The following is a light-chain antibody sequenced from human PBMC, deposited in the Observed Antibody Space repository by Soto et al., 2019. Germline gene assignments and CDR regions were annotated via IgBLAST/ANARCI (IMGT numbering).Light chain of an antibody. V-gene: IGLV1-51*01. CDR1: SPNIGNSY. CDR3: GTWDSSLSAV. CDR2: DNN. J-gene: IGLJ1*01. Sequence: VRKPPASGYGAPRRKVTIFPTRSSPNIGNSYVAWYQQLPGTAPKLLIYDNNKRPSGIPDRFSGSKSGTSATLGITGLQTGDEADYYCGTWDSSLSAVFGTGTRVTV.